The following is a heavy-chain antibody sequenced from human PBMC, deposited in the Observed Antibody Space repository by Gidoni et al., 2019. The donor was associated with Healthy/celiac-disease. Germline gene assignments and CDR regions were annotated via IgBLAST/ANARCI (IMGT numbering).Heavy chain of an antibody. CDR1: GFTFSSYA. CDR3: AKGQYSSSSPCMDV. V-gene: IGHV3-23*01. CDR2: ISGSGGST. J-gene: IGHJ6*02. D-gene: IGHD6-6*01. Sequence: EVQLLESGGGLVQPGGSLSLSCAASGFTFSSYAMSWVRPAPGKGLDWVSAISGSGGSTYYADSVKGRFTISRDNSKNTLYLQMNSLRAEDTAVYYCAKGQYSSSSPCMDVWGQGTTVTVSS.